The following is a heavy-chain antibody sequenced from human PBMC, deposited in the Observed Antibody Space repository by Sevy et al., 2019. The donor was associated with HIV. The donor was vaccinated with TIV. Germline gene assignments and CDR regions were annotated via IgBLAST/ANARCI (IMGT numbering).Heavy chain of an antibody. D-gene: IGHD2-2*01. V-gene: IGHV3-20*01. CDR3: ARGYCISATCSNDAFDI. CDR2: IKGNGGKI. CDR1: GYTFEDYG. J-gene: IGHJ3*02. Sequence: WGSLRLSCAVSGYTFEDYGMSWVRQAPGKGLEWVSGIKGNGGKIGYADSVKGRFTISRDNAKNSLYLQMNSLRAEDTALYHCARGYCISATCSNDAFDIWGQGTMVTVSS.